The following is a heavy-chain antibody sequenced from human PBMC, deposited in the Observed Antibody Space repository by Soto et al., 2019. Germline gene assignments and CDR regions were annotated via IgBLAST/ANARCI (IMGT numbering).Heavy chain of an antibody. Sequence: QVQLQESGPGLVKPSETLSLICTVSGGSISNNYWTWIRQPPGKRLGWIGYVDYSGTTNYNPSLKSRVTISVDTSKDQFSLKITSVTAADTAVYYCAGEPVAGPKAHTVDIWGQGTMVTVSS. V-gene: IGHV4-59*01. CDR2: VDYSGTT. CDR3: AGEPVAGPKAHTVDI. D-gene: IGHD6-19*01. J-gene: IGHJ3*02. CDR1: GGSISNNY.